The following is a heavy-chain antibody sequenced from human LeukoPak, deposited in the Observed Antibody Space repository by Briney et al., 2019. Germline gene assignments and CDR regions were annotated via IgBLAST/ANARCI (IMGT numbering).Heavy chain of an antibody. J-gene: IGHJ4*02. CDR1: GGSISSYY. Sequence: SETLSLTCTVSGGSISSYYWSWIRQPPGKGLEWIGYIYYSGSTNYNPSLKSRVTMSVDTSKNQFSLKLSSVTAADTAVYYCARVVAGAVDYWGQGTLVTVSS. CDR2: IYYSGST. CDR3: ARVVAGAVDY. D-gene: IGHD6-19*01. V-gene: IGHV4-59*01.